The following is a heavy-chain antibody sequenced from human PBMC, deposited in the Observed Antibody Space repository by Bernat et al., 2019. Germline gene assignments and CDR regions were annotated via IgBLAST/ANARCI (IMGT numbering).Heavy chain of an antibody. D-gene: IGHD1-26*01. CDR1: GGSISSSSYY. V-gene: IGHV4-39*01. CDR3: ARHLASGSYYNYYYGMDV. J-gene: IGHJ6*02. Sequence: QLQLQESGPGLVKPSETLSLTCTVSGGSISSSSYYWGWIRQPPGKGLEWIGSIYYSGSTYYNPSLKSRVTISVDTSKNQFSLKLSSVTAADTAVYYCARHLASGSYYNYYYGMDVWGQGTTVTVSS. CDR2: IYYSGST.